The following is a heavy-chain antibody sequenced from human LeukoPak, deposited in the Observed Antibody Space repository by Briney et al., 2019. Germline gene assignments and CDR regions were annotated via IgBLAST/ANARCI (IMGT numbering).Heavy chain of an antibody. CDR3: ARDRPFTYHDSTGVLDY. Sequence: GGSLRLSCAASGFRFDDYPMHWVRQAPGRGLEWVSLISGDGGGTYYNDSVKGRFTTSRENSKNSLFLQMNNLRTEDTALYFCARDRPFTYHDSTGVLDYWGQGTLVTVSS. CDR2: ISGDGGGT. V-gene: IGHV3-43*02. D-gene: IGHD3-22*01. CDR1: GFRFDDYP. J-gene: IGHJ4*02.